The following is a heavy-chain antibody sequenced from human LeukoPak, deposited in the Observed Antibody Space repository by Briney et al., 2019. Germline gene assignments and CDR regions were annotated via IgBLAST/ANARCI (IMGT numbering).Heavy chain of an antibody. Sequence: SQTLSLTCTVSVGSISIGSYYWSWIRQPAGKGLEWIGRIYTSRSTNYNPSLKSRVTISVDTSKNQFYLKLSSVTAADTAVYYCARQTGYCSGGSCYLIGSTVWGQGTLVTVSS. D-gene: IGHD2-15*01. CDR3: ARQTGYCSGGSCYLIGSTV. CDR2: IYTSRST. J-gene: IGHJ4*02. V-gene: IGHV4-61*02. CDR1: VGSISIGSYY.